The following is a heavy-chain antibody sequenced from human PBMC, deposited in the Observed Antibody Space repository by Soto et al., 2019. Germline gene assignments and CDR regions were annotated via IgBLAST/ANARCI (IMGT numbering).Heavy chain of an antibody. CDR2: INAGNGNT. J-gene: IGHJ2*01. CDR3: ARAPSLWYFDL. Sequence: QVQLVQSGAEEKKPGASVKVSCKASGYTFTSYAMHWVRQAPGQRLEWMGWINAGNGNTKYSQKFQGRVTFTSDTSASTAYMELSRLRSEDTAVYYCARAPSLWYFDLWGRGTLVTVSS. V-gene: IGHV1-3*05. CDR1: GYTFTSYA.